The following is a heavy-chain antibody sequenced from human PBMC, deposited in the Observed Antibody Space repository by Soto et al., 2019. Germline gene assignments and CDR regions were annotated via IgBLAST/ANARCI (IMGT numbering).Heavy chain of an antibody. Sequence: GGSLRLSCAASGFTFSSYAMHWVRQAPGKGLEWVAVISYDGSNKYYADSVKGRFTISRDNSKNTLYLQMNSLRAEDTAVYYCARAMETATFDYWGQETLVTVSS. V-gene: IGHV3-30-3*01. J-gene: IGHJ4*02. CDR3: ARAMETATFDY. CDR2: ISYDGSNK. D-gene: IGHD3-3*01. CDR1: GFTFSSYA.